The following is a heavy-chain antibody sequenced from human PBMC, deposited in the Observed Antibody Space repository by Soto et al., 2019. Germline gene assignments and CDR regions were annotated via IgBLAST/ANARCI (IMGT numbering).Heavy chain of an antibody. D-gene: IGHD2-8*01. J-gene: IGHJ6*03. Sequence: ASVKVSCKASGFTFTSSAMQWVRQARGQRLEWIGWIVVGSGNTNYAQKFQERVTITREMSTSTAYMELSSLRSEDTAVYYCAAGMGHYYYMDVWGKGTMVTVSS. CDR1: GFTFTSSA. CDR2: IVVGSGNT. CDR3: AAGMGHYYYMDV. V-gene: IGHV1-58*02.